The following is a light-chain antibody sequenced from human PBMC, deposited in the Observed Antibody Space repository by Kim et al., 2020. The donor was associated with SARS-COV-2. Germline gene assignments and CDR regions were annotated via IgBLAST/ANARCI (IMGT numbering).Light chain of an antibody. V-gene: IGKV3-20*01. CDR2: DAS. CDR3: QQFATPRRT. Sequence: SAGDTATLSCGASESVSGTSLAWYQQKPGQAPRLLMSDASNRATGVPDRFSGSGSGTEFTLTISRLEPEDFALYYCQQFATPRRTFGQGTKVDIK. J-gene: IGKJ1*01. CDR1: ESVSGTS.